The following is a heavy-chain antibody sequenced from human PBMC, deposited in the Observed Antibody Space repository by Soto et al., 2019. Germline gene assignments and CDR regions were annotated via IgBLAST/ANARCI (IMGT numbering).Heavy chain of an antibody. J-gene: IGHJ6*02. CDR3: ARGSTGYSSSWYGYYYYGMDV. CDR1: GGTFSSYA. CDR2: IIPIFGTA. V-gene: IGHV1-69*12. D-gene: IGHD6-13*01. Sequence: QVQLVQSGAEVKKPGSSVKVSCKASGGTFSSYAISWVRQAPGQGLEWMGGIIPIFGTANYAQKFKGRVTITADESTSTAYMELSILRSEDTAVYYCARGSTGYSSSWYGYYYYGMDVWGQGTTVTVSS.